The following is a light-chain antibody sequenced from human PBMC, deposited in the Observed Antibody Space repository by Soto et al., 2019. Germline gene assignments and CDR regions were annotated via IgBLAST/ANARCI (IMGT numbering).Light chain of an antibody. CDR3: QWYGASPPWT. J-gene: IGKJ1*01. V-gene: IGKV3-20*01. CDR2: GTT. CDR1: QIVDSRY. Sequence: EIVLTQSPGTLYLSPGERATLSCRASQIVDSRYLAWYQQKLGQAPRLLIYGTTNRATGIPDRFSGSGSGRDFTITISRLEPEDFAVFYCQWYGASPPWTFGQGTKVEL.